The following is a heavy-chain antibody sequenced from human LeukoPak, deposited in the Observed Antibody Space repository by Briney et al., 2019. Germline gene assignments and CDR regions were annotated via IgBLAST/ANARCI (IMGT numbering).Heavy chain of an antibody. CDR3: AREHRSGSLDFGELDYFDY. CDR1: GYTFTSYA. V-gene: IGHV7-4-1*02. CDR2: INTNTGNP. D-gene: IGHD3-10*01. J-gene: IGHJ4*02. Sequence: GASVNVSCKASGYTFTSYAMNWVRQAPGQGLEWMGWINTNTGNPTYAQGFTGRFVFSLDTSVSTAYLQISSLKAEDTAVYYCAREHRSGSLDFGELDYFDYWGQGTLVTVSS.